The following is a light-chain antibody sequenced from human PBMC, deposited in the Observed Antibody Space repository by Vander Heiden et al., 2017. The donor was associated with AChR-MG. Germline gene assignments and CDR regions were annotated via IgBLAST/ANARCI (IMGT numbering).Light chain of an antibody. CDR3: QQSYSTQG. CDR1: QSISSY. Sequence: DIQMTQSPSSLSASVGDRVTITCRASQSISSYLNWYQQKPGKAPKLLIYAASSLQSGVPSRFSGSGSGTDFTLTISRLQPEDFATYYCQQSYSTQGIGQGTKVEIK. CDR2: AAS. V-gene: IGKV1-39*01. J-gene: IGKJ1*01.